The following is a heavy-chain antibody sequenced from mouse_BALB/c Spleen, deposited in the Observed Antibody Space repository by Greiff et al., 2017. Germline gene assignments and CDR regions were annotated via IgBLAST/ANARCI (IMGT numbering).Heavy chain of an antibody. CDR1: GFNIKDTY. Sequence: VQLQQSGAELVKPGASVKLSCTASGFNIKDTYMHWVKQRPGQGLEWIGRIDPANGNTKYDPKFQGKATITADTSSNTAYLQLSSLTSEDTAVYYCARWGYDYDYFDYWGQGTTLTVSS. CDR3: ARWGYDYDYFDY. D-gene: IGHD2-4*01. J-gene: IGHJ2*01. V-gene: IGHV14-3*02. CDR2: IDPANGNT.